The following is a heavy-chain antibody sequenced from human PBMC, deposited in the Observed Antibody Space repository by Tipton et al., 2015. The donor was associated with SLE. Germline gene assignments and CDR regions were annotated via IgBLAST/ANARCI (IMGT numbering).Heavy chain of an antibody. CDR2: IYDNGNT. Sequence: GSLRLSCAASGDSISSSGYYWVWIRQSPGKGLEWVGSIYDNGNTYYNPSLKSRVTISVDTSKNQFSLKLSSVTAADTAVYYCAKLQLWYFDSWGQGTLVTVSS. CDR3: AKLQLWYFDS. V-gene: IGHV4-39*01. CDR1: GDSISSSGYY. D-gene: IGHD5-18*01. J-gene: IGHJ4*02.